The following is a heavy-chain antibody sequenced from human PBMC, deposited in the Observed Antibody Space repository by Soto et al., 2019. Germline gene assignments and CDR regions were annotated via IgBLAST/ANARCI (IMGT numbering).Heavy chain of an antibody. CDR1: GYTFTSYD. CDR2: MNPNSGNT. J-gene: IGHJ6*02. V-gene: IGHV1-8*01. CDR3: ASHAPVG. Sequence: GASVKLSCTASGYTFTSYDINWVRQATGQGLEWMGWMNPNSGNTGYAQKFQGRVTMTRNTSISTAYMELSSLRSEDAAGYYCASHAPVGWCQGITVTVSS.